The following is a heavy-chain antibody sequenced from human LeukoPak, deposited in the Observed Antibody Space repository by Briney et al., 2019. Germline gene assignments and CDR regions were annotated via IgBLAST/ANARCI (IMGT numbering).Heavy chain of an antibody. CDR2: ISWNSGSI. J-gene: IGHJ6*03. CDR1: GFTFDDYA. D-gene: IGHD6-6*01. V-gene: IGHV3-9*01. Sequence: SLRLSCAASGFTFDDYAMHWVRPAPGKGLEGVSGISWNSGSIGYADSVKGRFTISRDNAKNSLYLQMNSLRDEDTTVYYCARADSSIAARLSRSSIFNYYYYMDVWGKGTTVTVSS. CDR3: ARADSSIAARLSRSSIFNYYYYMDV.